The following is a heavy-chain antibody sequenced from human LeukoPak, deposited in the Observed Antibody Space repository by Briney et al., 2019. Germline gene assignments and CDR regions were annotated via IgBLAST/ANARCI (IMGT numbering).Heavy chain of an antibody. Sequence: ASVKVSCKASGHTFTNYCMHWVRQAPGQGLEWMGLINPSGTTTYAQNFQGRVTMTRDTSTSTVYMELSSLRSDDTAVYYCAKCSETGTTRWFDPWGQGTLVTVSS. CDR3: AKCSETGTTRWFDP. CDR2: INPSGTT. V-gene: IGHV1-46*01. J-gene: IGHJ5*02. CDR1: GHTFTNYC. D-gene: IGHD1-7*01.